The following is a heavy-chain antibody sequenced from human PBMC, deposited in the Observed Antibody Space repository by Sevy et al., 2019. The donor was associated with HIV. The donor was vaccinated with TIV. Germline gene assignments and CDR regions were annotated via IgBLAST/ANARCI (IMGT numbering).Heavy chain of an antibody. CDR2: ISYDGSKK. V-gene: IGHV3-30*04. J-gene: IGHJ2*01. CDR3: ARDPFIMTVDWYLDI. Sequence: GGSLRLSCAASGFTFSNYAMHWVRQAPGKGLEWVAGISYDGSKKYYGDSVKGSFTISRDNSKNTLFLQMNSLTVEDTAVYYGARDPFIMTVDWYLDIWGRGTLVTVSS. CDR1: GFTFSNYA. D-gene: IGHD3-16*02.